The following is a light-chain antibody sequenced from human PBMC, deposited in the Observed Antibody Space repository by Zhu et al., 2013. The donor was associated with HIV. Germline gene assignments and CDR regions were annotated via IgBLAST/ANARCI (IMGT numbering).Light chain of an antibody. CDR1: SSDVGGYNY. V-gene: IGLV2-14*01. CDR3: SSYTSSSTLV. J-gene: IGLJ1*01. Sequence: QSALTQPASVSGSPGQSITISCTGTSSDVGGYNYGSWYQQHPGKAPKLMIYEVSNRPSGVSNRFSGSKSGNTASLTISGLQAEDEADYYCSSYTSSSTLVFGTGTKVTVL. CDR2: EVS.